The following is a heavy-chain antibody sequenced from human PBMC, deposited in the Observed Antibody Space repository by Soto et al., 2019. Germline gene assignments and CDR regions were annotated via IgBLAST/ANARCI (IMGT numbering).Heavy chain of an antibody. J-gene: IGHJ5*02. CDR3: ARLDFRSGYYGGRFDP. CDR1: GDSVNNNDFY. V-gene: IGHV4-39*01. Sequence: PSETLSLTCTASGDSVNNNDFYWAWIRQPPGKGLEWVVTLFYSGTTYHNPSLKGRVTASVDRSENQFSLKLTSVTASDTAVYYCARLDFRSGYYGGRFDPWGQGTLVTVSS. D-gene: IGHD3-3*01. CDR2: LFYSGTT.